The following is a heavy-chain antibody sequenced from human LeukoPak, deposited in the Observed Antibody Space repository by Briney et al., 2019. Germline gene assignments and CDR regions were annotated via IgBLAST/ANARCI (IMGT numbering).Heavy chain of an antibody. D-gene: IGHD5-18*01. CDR1: GGSISSSIYY. CDR2: IYYSGST. V-gene: IGHV4-61*05. CDR3: ARLHDGYRYGADY. J-gene: IGHJ4*02. Sequence: SETLSLTCTVSGGSISSSIYYWGWIRQPPGKGLEWIGYIYYSGSTNYNPSLKSRVTISVDTSKNQFSLKLSPVTAADTAVYYCARLHDGYRYGADYWGQGTLVTAS.